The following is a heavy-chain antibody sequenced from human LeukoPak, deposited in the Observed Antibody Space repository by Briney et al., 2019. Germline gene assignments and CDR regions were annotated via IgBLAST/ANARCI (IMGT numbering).Heavy chain of an antibody. D-gene: IGHD6-19*01. J-gene: IGHJ6*03. CDR1: GGSISSSSYY. CDR3: ARGPGRSGWFYRTGYYYYMDV. CDR2: IYYSGST. V-gene: IGHV4-39*07. Sequence: PSETLSLTCTVSGGSISSSSYYWGWIRQPPGKGLEWIGSIYYSGSTYYNPSLKSRVTISVDTSKNQFSLKLSSVTAADTAVYYCARGPGRSGWFYRTGYYYYMDVWGKGTTVTVSS.